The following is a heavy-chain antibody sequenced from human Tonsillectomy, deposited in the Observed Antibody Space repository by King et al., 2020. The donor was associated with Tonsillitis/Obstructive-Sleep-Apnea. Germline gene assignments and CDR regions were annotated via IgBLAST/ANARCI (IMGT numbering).Heavy chain of an antibody. V-gene: IGHV3-21*01. CDR1: GFTFRNFR. D-gene: IGHD6-19*01. CDR2: ISFSGTDI. CDR3: ARENPVENDFDN. J-gene: IGHJ4*02. Sequence: VQLVESGGGLVKPGGSLRLSCAASGFTFRNFRMNWVRQAPGKGLEWVSSISFSGTDIYYADSVKGRFTVSRDNAKNSLYLQMHSLRAEDTAVYYCARENPVENDFDNWGQGTLVTVSS.